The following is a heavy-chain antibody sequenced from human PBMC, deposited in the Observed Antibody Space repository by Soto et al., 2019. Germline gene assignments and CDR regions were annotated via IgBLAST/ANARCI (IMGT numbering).Heavy chain of an antibody. D-gene: IGHD3-22*01. CDR1: GFTVSTNY. CDR2: IFASGKT. J-gene: IGHJ3*02. Sequence: EAQLVESGGGLIQPGGSLRLSCAASGFTVSTNYMAWVRRAAGKGLEWVSVIFASGKTYYADAVKGRFTVSRDNSQNTLFLQTSRLRVEDTAVYYCAGESPGFYGMSFDIWGKGTVVTVSS. V-gene: IGHV3-53*01. CDR3: AGESPGFYGMSFDI.